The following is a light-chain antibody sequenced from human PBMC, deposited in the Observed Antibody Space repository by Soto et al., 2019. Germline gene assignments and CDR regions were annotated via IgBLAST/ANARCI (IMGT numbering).Light chain of an antibody. CDR1: QNLLNSNGYNY. CDR2: LGS. Sequence: DIVMTQSPLSLPVTPGEPASISCRSSQNLLNSNGYNYLDWYVQKPGQSPQLLIYLGSSRASGVPDRISGSGSGTDFTLKISRVEAEDVGVYYCMQALQTPLTFGGGTRVEIK. V-gene: IGKV2-28*01. J-gene: IGKJ4*01. CDR3: MQALQTPLT.